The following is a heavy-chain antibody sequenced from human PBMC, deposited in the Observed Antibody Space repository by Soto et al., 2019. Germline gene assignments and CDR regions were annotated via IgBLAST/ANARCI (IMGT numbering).Heavy chain of an antibody. CDR2: IYYSGST. D-gene: IGHD6-13*01. CDR1: GGSISSYY. V-gene: IGHV4-59*01. Sequence: QVQLQESGPGLVKPSETLSLTCTVSGGSISSYYWSWIRQPPGKGLEWIGYIYYSGSTNYNPSLKSRVTISVDTSKNQFSLQLSSVTAADTAVYYCASLIAASEPHWFDPWGQGTLVTVSP. J-gene: IGHJ5*02. CDR3: ASLIAASEPHWFDP.